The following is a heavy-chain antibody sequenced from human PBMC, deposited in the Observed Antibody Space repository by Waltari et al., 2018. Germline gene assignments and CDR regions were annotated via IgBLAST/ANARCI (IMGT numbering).Heavy chain of an antibody. CDR1: GFTFSHFG. J-gene: IGHJ4*02. Sequence: QVNLVESGGGVVQPGGSLSLSCTTSGFTFSHFGMHLVRQAPGKGLEWVALIWFDGSDKFYADSVRGRFTISRDNSARTLYLDMDSLRLDDTAMYYCAKDAFGNTYLDFWGQGTLVTVSS. D-gene: IGHD2-2*02. CDR2: IWFDGSDK. CDR3: AKDAFGNTYLDF. V-gene: IGHV3-30*02.